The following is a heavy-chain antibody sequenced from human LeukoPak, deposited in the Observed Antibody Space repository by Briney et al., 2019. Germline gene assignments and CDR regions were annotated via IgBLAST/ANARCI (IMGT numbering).Heavy chain of an antibody. D-gene: IGHD6-19*01. CDR3: AKIGGATYSSGWCGIDY. CDR2: ISSSSSYI. V-gene: IGHV3-21*01. CDR1: GFTFSTYS. J-gene: IGHJ4*02. Sequence: GGSLRLSCTASGFTFSTYSMNWVRQAPGKGLEWVSSISSSSSYIYYADSVKGRFTISRDNAKNSLYLQMNSLRAEDTAVYYCAKIGGATYSSGWCGIDYWGQGTLVTVSS.